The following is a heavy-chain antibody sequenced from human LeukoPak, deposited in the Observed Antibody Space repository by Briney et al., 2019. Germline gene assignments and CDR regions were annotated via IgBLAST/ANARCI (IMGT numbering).Heavy chain of an antibody. CDR3: ARDRTFVAPAVVAATNWFDP. CDR1: GYTFTSYY. J-gene: IGHJ5*02. D-gene: IGHD2-15*01. CDR2: VNPSGGST. Sequence: ASVKVSCKASGYTFTSYYMHWVRQAPGQGLEWMGIVNPSGGSTSYAQKFQGRVTMTRDMSTSTVYMELSSLRSEDTAVYYCARDRTFVAPAVVAATNWFDPWGQGTLVTVSS. V-gene: IGHV1-46*01.